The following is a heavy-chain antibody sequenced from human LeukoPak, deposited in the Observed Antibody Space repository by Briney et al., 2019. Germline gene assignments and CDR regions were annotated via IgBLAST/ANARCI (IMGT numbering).Heavy chain of an antibody. CDR1: GFTFSSYG. D-gene: IGHD2-15*01. J-gene: IGHJ4*02. CDR3: AKDQLYCSGGSCYEFFYTLVDY. CDR2: ISYDGSNK. Sequence: GGSLRLSCAASGFTFSSYGMHWVRQAPGKGLEWVAVISYDGSNKYYADSVKGRFTISRDNSKNTLYLQMNSLRAEDTAVYYCAKDQLYCSGGSCYEFFYTLVDYWGQGTLVTVSS. V-gene: IGHV3-30*18.